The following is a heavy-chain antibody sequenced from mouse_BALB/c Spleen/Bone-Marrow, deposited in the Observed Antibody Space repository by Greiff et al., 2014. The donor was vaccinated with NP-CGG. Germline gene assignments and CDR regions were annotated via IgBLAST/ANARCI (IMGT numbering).Heavy chain of an antibody. CDR1: GYTFTEYI. V-gene: IGHV1-62-2*01. CDR3: ARHEGDYGNYGGMDY. CDR2: FYPGSGSI. J-gene: IGHJ4*01. Sequence: VKLMESGAELVKPGASVKLSCKASGYTFTEYIIHWVKRRSGQGLEWIGWFYPGSGSIKYNEKFKDKATLTADKSSSTVYMELSRLTSEDSAVYFCARHEGDYGNYGGMDYWGQGTSVTVSS. D-gene: IGHD2-1*01.